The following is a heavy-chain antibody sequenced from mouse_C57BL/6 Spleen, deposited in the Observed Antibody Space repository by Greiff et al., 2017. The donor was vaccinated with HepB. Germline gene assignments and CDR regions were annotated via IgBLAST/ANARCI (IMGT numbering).Heavy chain of an antibody. Sequence: QVQLQQPGAELVKPGASVKLSCKASGYTFTSYWMQWVKQRPGQGLEWIGEIDPSDSYTNYNQKFKGKATLTVDTSSSTADMQLSSLTSEDSAVYYCARRWGSSYGGYAMDYWGQGTSVTVSS. D-gene: IGHD1-1*01. CDR1: GYTFTSYW. J-gene: IGHJ4*01. CDR2: IDPSDSYT. V-gene: IGHV1-50*01. CDR3: ARRWGSSYGGYAMDY.